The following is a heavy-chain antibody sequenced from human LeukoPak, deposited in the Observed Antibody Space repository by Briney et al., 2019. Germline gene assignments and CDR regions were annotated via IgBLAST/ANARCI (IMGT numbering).Heavy chain of an antibody. CDR1: GYSFTSYW. D-gene: IGHD3-22*01. V-gene: IGHV5-51*01. Sequence: GESLKISCKGSGYSFTSYWIGWVRQMLGKGLEWMGIIYPGDSDTRYSPSFQGQVTISADKSISTAYLQWSSLKASDTAMYYCARNTYYYDSSGYGYYYYYMDVWGKGTTVTVSS. CDR2: IYPGDSDT. J-gene: IGHJ6*03. CDR3: ARNTYYYDSSGYGYYYYYMDV.